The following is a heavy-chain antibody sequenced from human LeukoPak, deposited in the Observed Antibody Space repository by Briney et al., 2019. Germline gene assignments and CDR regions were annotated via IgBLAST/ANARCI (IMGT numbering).Heavy chain of an antibody. Sequence: GGSLRLSCAASGFTFSTYDFHWVRQVTGKGLRWVSAIGAGFDTYYQDSVRGRFTISRENAKNSLYLQMNSLTVGDTAVYYCAREDSTRSGVRELDYWGQGILVTVSS. J-gene: IGHJ4*02. V-gene: IGHV3-13*01. D-gene: IGHD3-10*01. CDR2: IGAGFDT. CDR3: AREDSTRSGVRELDY. CDR1: GFTFSTYD.